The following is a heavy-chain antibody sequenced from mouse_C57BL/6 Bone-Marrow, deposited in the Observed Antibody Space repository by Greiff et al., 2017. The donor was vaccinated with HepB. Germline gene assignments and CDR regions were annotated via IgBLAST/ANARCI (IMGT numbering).Heavy chain of an antibody. D-gene: IGHD4-1*01. J-gene: IGHJ1*03. Sequence: EVKLVESGAELVKPGASVKLSCTASGFNIKDYYMHWVKQRTEQGLEWIGRIDPEDGETKYAPKFQGQATITADTSSNTAYLQLSSLTSEDTAVYYCARANWDGYFDVWGTGTTVTVSS. CDR3: ARANWDGYFDV. V-gene: IGHV14-2*01. CDR1: GFNIKDYY. CDR2: IDPEDGET.